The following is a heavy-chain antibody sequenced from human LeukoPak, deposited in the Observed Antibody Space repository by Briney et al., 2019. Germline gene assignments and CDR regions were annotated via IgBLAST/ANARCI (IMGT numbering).Heavy chain of an antibody. CDR3: ASEPYGSGSFLGAFDI. J-gene: IGHJ3*02. CDR2: IYYSGST. D-gene: IGHD3-10*01. Sequence: SEILSLTCAVSDDSIRSSAYYWGWIRQPPGKGLEWIGSIYYSGSTYYNPSLKSRVTISIDTSKNQFSLKLSSVTAADTAVYYCASEPYGSGSFLGAFDIWGQGTMVTVSS. CDR1: DDSIRSSAYY. V-gene: IGHV4-39*01.